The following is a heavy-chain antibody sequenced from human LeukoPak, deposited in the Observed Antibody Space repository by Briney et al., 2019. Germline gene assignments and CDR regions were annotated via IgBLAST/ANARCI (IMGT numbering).Heavy chain of an antibody. CDR1: GFTFSSYA. J-gene: IGHJ3*02. CDR2: ISGSGGST. D-gene: IGHD3-9*01. Sequence: GGSLRLSCEASGFTFSSYAMSWVRQAPGKGLEWVSAISGSGGSTYYADSVKGRFTISRDNAKNSLSLQMNSLRADDAAVYYCARASSKQLAGYLPDGFDIWGQGTMVTVSS. CDR3: ARASSKQLAGYLPDGFDI. V-gene: IGHV3-23*01.